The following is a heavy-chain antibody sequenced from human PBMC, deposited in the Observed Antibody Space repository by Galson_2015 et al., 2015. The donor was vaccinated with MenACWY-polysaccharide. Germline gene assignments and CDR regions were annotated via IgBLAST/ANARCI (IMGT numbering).Heavy chain of an antibody. CDR2: IGPSNGNT. Sequence: SVKVSCKASGYIFTNYGINWVRQAPGQGLEWMGWIGPSNGNTKYAQNFQGRVSMTTDTSTSTAYMEVESLRSDDTAIYFCVRAAATWAGTRSFPYWGQGTLVTVSS. D-gene: IGHD6-19*01. V-gene: IGHV1-18*01. J-gene: IGHJ1*01. CDR3: VRAAATWAGTRSFPY. CDR1: GYIFTNYG.